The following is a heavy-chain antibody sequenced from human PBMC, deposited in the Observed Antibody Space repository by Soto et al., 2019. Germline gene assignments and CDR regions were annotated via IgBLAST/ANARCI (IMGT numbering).Heavy chain of an antibody. CDR2: ISAYNANT. CDR1: GYTLTRYG. J-gene: IGHJ2*01. CDR3: AREVFRYFDL. Sequence: QVHLVQSGAEVKKPGASVKVSCKASGYTLTRYGITWVRQAPGQGLEWMGSISAYNANTNYAQKLQGRLTKTTDTSTSTAYMELRCLTSDDTAVYYCAREVFRYFDLWGRGTLVSVSS. V-gene: IGHV1-18*01. D-gene: IGHD1-20*01.